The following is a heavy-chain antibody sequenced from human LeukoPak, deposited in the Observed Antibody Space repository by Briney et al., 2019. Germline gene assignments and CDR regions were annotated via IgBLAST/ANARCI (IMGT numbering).Heavy chain of an antibody. CDR1: GYTFTGYY. CDR3: ATPNVILRYFDWQYGMDV. Sequence: ASVKVSRKASGYTFTGYYMHWVRQAPGQGLEWMGWINPNSGGTNYAQKFQGRVTMTRDTSISTAYMELSSLRSEDTAVYYCATPNVILRYFDWQYGMDVWGQGTTVTVSS. V-gene: IGHV1-2*02. CDR2: INPNSGGT. J-gene: IGHJ6*02. D-gene: IGHD3-9*01.